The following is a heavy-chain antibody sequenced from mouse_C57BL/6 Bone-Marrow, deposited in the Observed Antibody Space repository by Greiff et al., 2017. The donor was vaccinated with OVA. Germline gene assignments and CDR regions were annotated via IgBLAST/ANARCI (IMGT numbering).Heavy chain of an antibody. V-gene: IGHV1-74*01. J-gene: IGHJ2*01. CDR1: GYTFTSYW. Sequence: VQLQQPGAELVKPGASVKVSCKASGYTFTSYWMHWVKQRPGQGLEWIGRIHPSDGDTNYNQKFKGKATLTVDKSSSTAYMQLSSLTSEDSAVYYCAIWTKVVAYYFDYWGQGTTLTVSS. CDR2: IHPSDGDT. CDR3: AIWTKVVAYYFDY. D-gene: IGHD1-1*01.